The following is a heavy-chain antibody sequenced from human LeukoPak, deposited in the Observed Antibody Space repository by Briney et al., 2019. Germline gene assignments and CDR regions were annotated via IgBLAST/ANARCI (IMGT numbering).Heavy chain of an antibody. Sequence: SETLSLTCTVSGGSISSGSYYWSWIRQPAGKGLEWIGRIYTSGSTNYNPSLKGRVTISVDTSKNQFSLKLSSVTAADTAVYYCARELQYWYGGSYYYYMDVWGKGTTVTISS. CDR2: IYTSGST. J-gene: IGHJ6*03. D-gene: IGHD2-8*02. CDR1: GGSISSGSYY. CDR3: ARELQYWYGGSYYYYMDV. V-gene: IGHV4-61*02.